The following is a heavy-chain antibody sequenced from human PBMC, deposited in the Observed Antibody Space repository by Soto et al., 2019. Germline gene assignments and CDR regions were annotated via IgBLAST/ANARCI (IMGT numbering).Heavy chain of an antibody. CDR1: GYTFTSYG. CDR3: ATGLNYYGSGEGFDY. D-gene: IGHD3-10*01. Sequence: ASVKVACKASGYTFTSYGISWMRQAPGQGLEWMGWISAYNGNTNYAQKLQGRVTMTKDTSTSTAYMELSSLRSEDTAVYYCATGLNYYGSGEGFDYWGQGTLVTVSS. V-gene: IGHV1-18*01. CDR2: ISAYNGNT. J-gene: IGHJ4*02.